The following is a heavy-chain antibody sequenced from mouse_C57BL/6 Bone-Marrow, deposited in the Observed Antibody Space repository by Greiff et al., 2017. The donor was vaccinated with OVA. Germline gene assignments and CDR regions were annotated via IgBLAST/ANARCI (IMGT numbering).Heavy chain of an antibody. CDR1: GYTFTSYG. V-gene: IGHV1-81*01. CDR2: ISPGSGNT. CDR3: LITTVVYWYFDV. D-gene: IGHD1-1*01. J-gene: IGHJ1*03. Sequence: VQLQQSGAELARPGASVKLSCKASGYTFTSYGISWVKPRTGQGLEWIGEISPGSGNTYYNEKFKGKATLTAAKSSSTAYMELRSLTSDDSAVYFCLITTVVYWYFDVWGTGTTVTVSS.